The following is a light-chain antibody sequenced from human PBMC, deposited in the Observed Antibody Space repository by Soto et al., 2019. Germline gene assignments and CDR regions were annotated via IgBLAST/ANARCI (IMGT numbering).Light chain of an antibody. CDR3: LEYGNAPPWYT. CDR1: EIVSSRY. J-gene: IGKJ2*01. CDR2: GAS. V-gene: IGKV3-20*01. Sequence: EIVLTQFPGTLSLSPGERATLSCRASEIVSSRYFAWYQQKPGQAPRLLIYGASSRPTGIPDRFSGSGSGTDFTLTISRLAPEVFEVFYCLEYGNAPPWYTFCQGTKLEIK.